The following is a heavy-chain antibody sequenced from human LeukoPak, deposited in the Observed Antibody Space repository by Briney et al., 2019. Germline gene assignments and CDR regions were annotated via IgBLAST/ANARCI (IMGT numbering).Heavy chain of an antibody. CDR2: IHTSGST. Sequence: SETLSLTCTVSGVSISSYYWSWIRQPAGKGLEGIGRIHTSGSTNYNPSLKSRVTISVDTSKNQFSLKLSSVTAADTAVYYCARGPSINYYGSGSYYKGIDYWGQGTLVTVSS. V-gene: IGHV4-4*07. CDR3: ARGPSINYYGSGSYYKGIDY. CDR1: GVSISSYY. D-gene: IGHD3-10*01. J-gene: IGHJ4*02.